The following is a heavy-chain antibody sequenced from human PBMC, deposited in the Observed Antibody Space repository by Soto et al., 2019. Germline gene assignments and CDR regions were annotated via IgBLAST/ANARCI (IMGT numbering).Heavy chain of an antibody. CDR1: GFTFSSYS. CDR2: ISSSSSYI. J-gene: IGHJ4*02. CDR3: ARDWTARYSSGWYAY. V-gene: IGHV3-21*01. Sequence: EVQLMESGGGLVKPGGSLRLSCAASGFTFSSYSMNWVRQAPGKGLEWVSSISSSSSYIYYADSVKGRFTISRDNAKNPLYLQMNSLRAEDTAVYYCARDWTARYSSGWYAYWGQGTLVTVSS. D-gene: IGHD6-19*01.